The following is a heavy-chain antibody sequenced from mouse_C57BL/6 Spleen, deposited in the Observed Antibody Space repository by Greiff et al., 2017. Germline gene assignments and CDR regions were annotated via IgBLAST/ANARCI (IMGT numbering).Heavy chain of an antibody. V-gene: IGHV5-17*01. CDR1: GFTFSDYG. CDR2: ISSGSSTI. D-gene: IGHD2-5*01. CDR3: ARGYSNYEGYAMDY. Sequence: EVKVVESGGGLVKPGGSPKLSCAASGFTFSDYGMHWVRQAPEKGLEWVAYISSGSSTIYYADTVKGRFTISRDNAKNTLFLQMTSLRSEDTAMYYCARGYSNYEGYAMDYWGQGTSVTVSS. J-gene: IGHJ4*01.